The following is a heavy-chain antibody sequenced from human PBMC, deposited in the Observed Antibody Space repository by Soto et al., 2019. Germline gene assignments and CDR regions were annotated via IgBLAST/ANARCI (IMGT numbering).Heavy chain of an antibody. Sequence: ASVKVSCKASGYTFTSYGITWVRQAPGQGLEWMGWISGYNGDTNYAQKFQGRVTLTTDTSTSTGYLEVMTLRPDDTAVYYCAREGSYHDLDYWGLGTPVTVSS. V-gene: IGHV1-18*01. CDR1: GYTFTSYG. J-gene: IGHJ4*02. D-gene: IGHD3-22*01. CDR2: ISGYNGDT. CDR3: AREGSYHDLDY.